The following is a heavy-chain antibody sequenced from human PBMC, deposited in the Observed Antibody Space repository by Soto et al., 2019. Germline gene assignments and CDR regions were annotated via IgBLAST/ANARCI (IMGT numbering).Heavy chain of an antibody. Sequence: GSLRLSCAASGFTFSSYEMNWVRQAPGKGLEWVSYISSSGSTIYYADSVKGRFTISRDNAKNSLYLQMNSLRAEDTAVYYCANSTWYAFDIWGQGTMVTVSS. V-gene: IGHV3-48*03. CDR3: ANSTWYAFDI. CDR2: ISSSGSTI. CDR1: GFTFSSYE. J-gene: IGHJ3*02. D-gene: IGHD6-13*01.